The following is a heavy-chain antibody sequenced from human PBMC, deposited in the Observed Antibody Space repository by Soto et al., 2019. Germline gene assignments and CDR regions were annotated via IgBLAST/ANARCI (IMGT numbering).Heavy chain of an antibody. J-gene: IGHJ5*01. Sequence: XETLSLTASGYSGSVNGSKWNWIRQPPGKGLEWIGEINHTGGTHDNPSLKSRVTMSVDTSKNQFSLRLSSVTAADTAIYYCATRITVFGLLIPPFDSWGQGTQVTVSS. D-gene: IGHD3-3*01. CDR1: SGSVNGSK. CDR3: ATRITVFGLLIPPFDS. V-gene: IGHV4-34*01. CDR2: INHTGGT.